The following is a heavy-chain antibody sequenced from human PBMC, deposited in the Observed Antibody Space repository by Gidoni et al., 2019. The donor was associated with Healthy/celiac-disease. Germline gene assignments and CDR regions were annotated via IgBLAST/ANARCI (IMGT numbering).Heavy chain of an antibody. D-gene: IGHD2-2*01. J-gene: IGHJ4*02. V-gene: IGHV4-39*01. CDR1: GGSISSSSYY. CDR2: IYYSGST. Sequence: QLQLQESGPGLAKPSDTLSLTCTVSGGSISSSSYYWGWIRQPPGKGLEWIGRIYYSGSTYYNPSLKSRVTISVDTSKNQFSLKLSSVTAADTAVYYCAIYCSSTSCPGYWGQGTLVTVSS. CDR3: AIYCSSTSCPGY.